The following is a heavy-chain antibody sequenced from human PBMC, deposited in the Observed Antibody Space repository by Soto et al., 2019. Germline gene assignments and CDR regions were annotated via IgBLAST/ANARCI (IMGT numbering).Heavy chain of an antibody. D-gene: IGHD7-27*01. CDR3: VRVTGAERH. V-gene: IGHV3-53*01. CDR2: IYNHGQI. Sequence: PGGSLRLSCVVSGFTVSRSHMMWVRQAPGKGLEGVSVIYNHGQINYVDPVKGRFTIARDNSKNTIYLQMNSLKVEDTAVYYCVRVTGAERHWGQGALVTVSS. J-gene: IGHJ4*02. CDR1: GFTVSRSH.